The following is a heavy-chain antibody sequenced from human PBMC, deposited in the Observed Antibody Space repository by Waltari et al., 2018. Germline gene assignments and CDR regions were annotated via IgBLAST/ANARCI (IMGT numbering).Heavy chain of an antibody. CDR1: GVSFNDHY. CDR2: SNHRGNT. V-gene: IGHV4-34*01. Sequence: QVQLQQWGAGLLKSSATLSLTCAVYGVSFNDHYWSWIRQSPGKGLEWIGESNHRGNTYYNPSLKGRVTVSVDTSKNQFSLRLHSMTAADTAVYYCARKIFFYGSGTSGFDPWGQGTQVIVSS. J-gene: IGHJ5*02. CDR3: ARKIFFYGSGTSGFDP. D-gene: IGHD3-10*01.